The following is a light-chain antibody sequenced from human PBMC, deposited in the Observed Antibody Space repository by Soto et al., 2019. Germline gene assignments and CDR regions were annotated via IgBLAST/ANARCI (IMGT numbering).Light chain of an antibody. J-gene: IGKJ1*01. CDR2: DAS. V-gene: IGKV1-5*01. CDR1: QSISSW. CDR3: QQYNSYSGT. Sequence: DIQMTQSPSTLSASVGDRVTITCRASQSISSWLAWYQQKPGKAPKLLIYDASSLESGVPSRFSGSGSGTEFTLTISSLHTDDFATYYCQQYNSYSGTFGQGTKVEIK.